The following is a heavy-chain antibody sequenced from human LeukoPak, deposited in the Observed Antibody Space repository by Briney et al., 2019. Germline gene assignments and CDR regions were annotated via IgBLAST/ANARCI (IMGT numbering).Heavy chain of an antibody. CDR2: ISSSGSTI. D-gene: IGHD6-13*01. CDR3: ARAFLAAAVDY. Sequence: GGSLRLSCAASGFTFCSYAVNWVRQAPGKGLEWVSYISSSGSTIYYADSVKGRFTISRDNAKNSLYLQMNSLRAEDTAVYYCARAFLAAAVDYWGQGTLVTVSS. CDR1: GFTFCSYA. J-gene: IGHJ4*02. V-gene: IGHV3-48*03.